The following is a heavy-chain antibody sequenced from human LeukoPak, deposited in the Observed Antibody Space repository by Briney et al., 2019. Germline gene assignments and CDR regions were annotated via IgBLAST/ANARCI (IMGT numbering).Heavy chain of an antibody. CDR2: IWSDGTNQ. J-gene: IGHJ4*02. V-gene: IGHV3-33*06. Sequence: PGGSLRLSCAASGLTFSHYGFHWVRQAPGKGLEWVAVIWSDGTNQSYADSVKGRFTISRDYSQKTVYLEMHSLRTENTAMYYCAKDAQRGFDYSNSLEYWGPGTLVTVSS. CDR3: AKDAQRGFDYSNSLEY. D-gene: IGHD4-11*01. CDR1: GLTFSHYG.